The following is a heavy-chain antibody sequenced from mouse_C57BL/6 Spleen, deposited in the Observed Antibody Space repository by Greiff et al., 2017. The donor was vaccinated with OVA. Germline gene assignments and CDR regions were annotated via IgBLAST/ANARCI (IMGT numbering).Heavy chain of an antibody. CDR3: ARELGEGAY. J-gene: IGHJ3*01. CDR2: INPNNGGT. D-gene: IGHD3-1*01. Sequence: EVQLQQSGPELVKPGASVKISCKASGYTFTDYYMNWVKQSHGKSLEWIGDINPNNGGTSYNQKFKGKATLTVDKSSSTAYMELRSLTSVDSAVYYCARELGEGAYWGQGTLVTVSA. V-gene: IGHV1-26*01. CDR1: GYTFTDYY.